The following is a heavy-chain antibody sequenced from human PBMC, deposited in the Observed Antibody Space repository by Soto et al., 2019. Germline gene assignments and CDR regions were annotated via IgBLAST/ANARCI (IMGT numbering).Heavy chain of an antibody. CDR3: AKSPRGEMATD. J-gene: IGHJ4*02. CDR1: GYTFINYH. D-gene: IGHD5-12*01. Sequence: QVQLVQSGGEVKKPGASVTVSGKASGYTFINYHITWVRQAPGQGLEWMAWINTYNGMTDYAQRFQGRFTMTRDTSTSTAYTELRNLGADDTAVYFCAKSPRGEMATDWGQGTLVTVSS. V-gene: IGHV1-18*01. CDR2: INTYNGMT.